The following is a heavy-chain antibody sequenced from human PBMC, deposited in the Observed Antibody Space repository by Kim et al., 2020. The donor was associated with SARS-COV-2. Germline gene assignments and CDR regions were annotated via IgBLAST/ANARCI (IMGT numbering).Heavy chain of an antibody. CDR3: SRTNYDSSGYYSSLDS. CDR2: IYHTGST. D-gene: IGHD3-22*01. CDR1: GGSITGYY. J-gene: IGHJ5*01. Sequence: SETLSLTCTVSGGSITGYYWSWIRQSPGKGLVWIGYIYHTGSTDYNRSLRSRVTISVDTSKNHFSLKLTSVTAADTAVYYCSRTNYDSSGYYSSLDSWG. V-gene: IGHV4-59*01.